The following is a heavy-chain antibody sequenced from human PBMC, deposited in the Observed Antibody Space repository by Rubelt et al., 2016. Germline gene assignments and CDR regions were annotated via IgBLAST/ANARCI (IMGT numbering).Heavy chain of an antibody. CDR1: GFTFSSYW. Sequence: CAASGFTFSSYWMHWVRQAPGKGLVWVSRINSGGSSTSYADSVKGRFTISRDNAKNTLYLQMNSLRAEDTAVYYCARDTLRFWSGYSFVDYWGQGTLVTVSS. D-gene: IGHD3-3*01. V-gene: IGHV3-74*01. J-gene: IGHJ4*02. CDR2: INSGGSST. CDR3: ARDTLRFWSGYSFVDY.